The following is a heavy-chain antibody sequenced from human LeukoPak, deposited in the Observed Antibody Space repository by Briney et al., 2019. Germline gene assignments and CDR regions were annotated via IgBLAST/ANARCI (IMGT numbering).Heavy chain of an antibody. D-gene: IGHD1-26*01. Sequence: SETVSLTCAVYGGSFSGYYWSWIRQPPGKGLEWIGEINHSGSTNYNPSLKSRVTISVDTSKNQFSLKLSSVTAADTAVYYCASQYSGSPSDYWGQGTLVTVSS. CDR1: GGSFSGYY. V-gene: IGHV4-34*01. J-gene: IGHJ4*02. CDR2: INHSGST. CDR3: ASQYSGSPSDY.